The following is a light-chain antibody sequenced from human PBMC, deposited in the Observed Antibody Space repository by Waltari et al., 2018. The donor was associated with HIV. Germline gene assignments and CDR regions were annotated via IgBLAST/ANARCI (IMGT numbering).Light chain of an antibody. Sequence: QAGLTQPPSVSADLRQTATLTCTGNNNNVGHQGAPWLQQHQGHPPNLLSYRNNNRPSGISERFSASRSGTTASLKVTGLQPEDEADYYCSTWDRSLGAWVFGGGTKLTVL. V-gene: IGLV10-54*04. CDR3: STWDRSLGAWV. CDR2: RNN. J-gene: IGLJ3*02. CDR1: NNNVGHQG.